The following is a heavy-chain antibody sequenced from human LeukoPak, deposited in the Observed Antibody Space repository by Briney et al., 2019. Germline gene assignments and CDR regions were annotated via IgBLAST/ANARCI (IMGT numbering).Heavy chain of an antibody. V-gene: IGHV3-30*02. Sequence: GGSLRLSPAASGFTLRSYGMYRVRQAAGKGREWVAFIRYDGSNKYYADSVKGRFTISRDNSKNTLYLQMNSLRAEDTAVYYCAKYSGYDHLFVYWGQGTLVTVSS. CDR3: AKYSGYDHLFVY. CDR1: GFTLRSYG. D-gene: IGHD5-12*01. J-gene: IGHJ4*02. CDR2: IRYDGSNK.